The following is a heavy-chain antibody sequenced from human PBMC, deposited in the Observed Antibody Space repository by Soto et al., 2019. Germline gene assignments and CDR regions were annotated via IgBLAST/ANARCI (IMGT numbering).Heavy chain of an antibody. CDR2: ISYDGSNK. CDR1: GFTFSSYA. V-gene: IGHV3-30*04. Sequence: GGSLRLSCAASGFTFSSYAMHWVRQAPGKGLEWVAVISYDGSNKYYADSVKGRFTISRDNSKNTLYLQMNSLRAEDTAVYYCARVRVAGTFYYYYYGMDVWGQGTTVTVSS. J-gene: IGHJ6*02. D-gene: IGHD6-19*01. CDR3: ARVRVAGTFYYYYYGMDV.